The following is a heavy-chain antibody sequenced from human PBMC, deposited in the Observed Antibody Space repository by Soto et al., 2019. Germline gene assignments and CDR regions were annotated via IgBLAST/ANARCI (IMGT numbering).Heavy chain of an antibody. Sequence: SETLSLTCTVSGGSISSYYWSWIRQPPGKGLEWIGYIYYSGSTNYNPSLKSRVTISVDTSKNQFSLKLSSVTAADTAVYYCARWGGSIAAAGTRRVPYYYYMDVWGKGTTVTVSS. J-gene: IGHJ6*03. CDR2: IYYSGST. CDR3: ARWGGSIAAAGTRRVPYYYYMDV. D-gene: IGHD6-13*01. V-gene: IGHV4-59*01. CDR1: GGSISSYY.